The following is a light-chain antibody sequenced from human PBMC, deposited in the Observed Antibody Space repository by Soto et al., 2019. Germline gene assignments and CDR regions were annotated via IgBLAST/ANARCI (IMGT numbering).Light chain of an antibody. CDR2: DAS. Sequence: EIVLTQSPVTLSLSPGERATLSCRASQSVSSYLAWYQQKPGQAPRLLIYDASNSATGIPARFSGSGSGTDFNLTISSLEPEDFAVYYCQQRSNWPPMYTFGQGTKLEIK. CDR3: QQRSNWPPMYT. J-gene: IGKJ2*01. CDR1: QSVSSY. V-gene: IGKV3-11*01.